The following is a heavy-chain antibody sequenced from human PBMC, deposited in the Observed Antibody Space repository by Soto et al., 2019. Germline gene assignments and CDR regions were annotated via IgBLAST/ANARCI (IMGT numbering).Heavy chain of an antibody. CDR3: ARSIVVVTALDY. D-gene: IGHD2-21*02. CDR2: INAGNGNT. CDR1: GYTFTSYA. V-gene: IGHV1-3*05. J-gene: IGHJ4*02. Sequence: QVQLVQSGAEEKKPGASVKVSCKASGYTFTSYAMHWVRQAPGQRLEWMGWINAGNGNTKYSQKFPGRVTITRDTSASTAYMERSSLRSEDTAVYYCARSIVVVTALDYWGQGTLVTVSS.